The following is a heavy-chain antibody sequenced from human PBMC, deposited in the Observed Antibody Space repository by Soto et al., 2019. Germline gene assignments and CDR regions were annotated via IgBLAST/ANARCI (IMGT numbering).Heavy chain of an antibody. CDR3: ARDRARGATTPLYYYYYGMDV. J-gene: IGHJ6*02. CDR1: GFTVSSNY. Sequence: GGSLRLSCAASGFTVSSNYMSWVRQAPGKGLEWVSVIYSGGSTYYADSVKGRFTISRDNSKNTLYLQINSLRAEDTAVYYCARDRARGATTPLYYYYYGMDVWGQGTTVTVS. V-gene: IGHV3-53*01. CDR2: IYSGGST. D-gene: IGHD1-26*01.